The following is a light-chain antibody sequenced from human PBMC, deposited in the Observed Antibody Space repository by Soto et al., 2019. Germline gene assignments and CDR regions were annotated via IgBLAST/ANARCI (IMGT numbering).Light chain of an antibody. CDR3: QQYGTSPPFT. J-gene: IGKJ3*01. CDR1: QSVSSNS. V-gene: IGKV3-20*01. Sequence: EIVLTQSPGTLSLSPGERATLSCRASQSVSSNSLAWYQLKPGQAPRLLIYGASNRATAIPDRFSGSGSGTDFTLTISRLEPEDFAVYYCQQYGTSPPFTFGHGTKVDSK. CDR2: GAS.